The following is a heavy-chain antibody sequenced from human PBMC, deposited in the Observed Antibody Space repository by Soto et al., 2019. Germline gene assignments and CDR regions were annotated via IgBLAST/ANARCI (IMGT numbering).Heavy chain of an antibody. CDR1: GGSFSGHY. J-gene: IGHJ5*02. Sequence: NPSETLSLTCTVYGGSFSGHYWSWIRQAPGKGLEWIGGVNHRGSTYNPSLESRVTMSVDTSKNQFSLKLSSVTAADTAVYYCARDGFCTSTTCRIGNWFDPWGQGTLVTVSS. V-gene: IGHV4-34*01. CDR3: ARDGFCTSTTCRIGNWFDP. CDR2: VNHRGST. D-gene: IGHD2-2*03.